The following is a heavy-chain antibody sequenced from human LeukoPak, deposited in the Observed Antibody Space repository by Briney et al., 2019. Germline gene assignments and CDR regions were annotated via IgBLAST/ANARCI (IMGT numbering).Heavy chain of an antibody. CDR1: GFTFSNYI. CDR3: ARVSPTDWGALDV. J-gene: IGHJ6*04. V-gene: IGHV3-48*04. CDR2: ISSSSRPI. D-gene: IGHD7-27*01. Sequence: GSQRLSCAASGFTFSNYIMNWVRQAPGKGLEWVSYISSSSRPIYYGDSVKGRFTISRDNAKNSLYLQMNSLRAEDTAVYYCARVSPTDWGALDVWGKGTTVTVSS.